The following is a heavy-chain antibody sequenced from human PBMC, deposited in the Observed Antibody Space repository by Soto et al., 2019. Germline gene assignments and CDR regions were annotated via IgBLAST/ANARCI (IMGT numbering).Heavy chain of an antibody. Sequence: ASVKVSCKASGGAFSSYAIRWVRQAPGQGLEWMGGIIPIFGTANYAQKFQGRVTITADESTSTAYMELSSLRSEDTAVYYCARDRATAMVTSYYYYGMDVWGQGTTVTVSS. V-gene: IGHV1-69*13. D-gene: IGHD5-18*01. CDR3: ARDRATAMVTSYYYYGMDV. CDR1: GGAFSSYA. J-gene: IGHJ6*02. CDR2: IIPIFGTA.